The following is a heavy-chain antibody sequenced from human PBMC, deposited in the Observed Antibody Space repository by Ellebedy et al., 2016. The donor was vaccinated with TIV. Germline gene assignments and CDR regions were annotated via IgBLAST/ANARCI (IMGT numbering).Heavy chain of an antibody. CDR2: MNPKSGDT. CDR1: GYTLTHFD. V-gene: IGHV1-8*01. Sequence: AASVKVSCKASGYTLTHFDIHWVRQASGQGLEWMGWMNPKSGDTVCSQTFQGRLTMTTNTTMTTAYMELTDLTSEDTAVYYSTTGRTKGEDNWGQGTLVIVSS. CDR3: TTGRTKGEDN. J-gene: IGHJ4*02.